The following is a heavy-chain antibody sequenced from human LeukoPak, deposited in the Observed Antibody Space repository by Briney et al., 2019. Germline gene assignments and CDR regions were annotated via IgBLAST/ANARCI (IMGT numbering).Heavy chain of an antibody. D-gene: IGHD6-19*01. J-gene: IGHJ4*02. CDR1: GFKFDDYG. CDR2: INWNGDSR. V-gene: IGHV3-20*04. CDR3: AKDIEVAGRSL. Sequence: PGGSLRLSCTASGFKFDDYGMTWVRQAPGKGLEWVSDINWNGDSRGYAHSVRGRFTIYRDNAKNSLYLQMNSLRAEDTALYYCAKDIEVAGRSLWGQGTLVTVSS.